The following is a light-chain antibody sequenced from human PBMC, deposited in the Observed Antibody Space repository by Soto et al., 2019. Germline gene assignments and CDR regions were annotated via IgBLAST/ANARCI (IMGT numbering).Light chain of an antibody. J-gene: IGKJ4*01. CDR3: QQRSNWLT. V-gene: IGKV3-11*01. CDR1: QSVSSY. Sequence: EIVLTQSPATLSLSPRERATLSRRASQSVSSYLAWYQQKPGQAPRLLIYDASNRATGIPARFSGSGSGTDFTLTIGSLEPEDFAVYYCQQRSNWLTFGGGTKVEIK. CDR2: DAS.